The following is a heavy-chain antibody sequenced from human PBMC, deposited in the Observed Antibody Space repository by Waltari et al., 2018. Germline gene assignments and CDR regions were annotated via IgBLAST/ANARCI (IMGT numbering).Heavy chain of an antibody. J-gene: IGHJ1*01. CDR3: TTTRI. CDR2: LKSRTAGGTI. CDR1: GFSFTDAW. V-gene: IGHV3-15*01. Sequence: EEQLVESGGGLVKPGGSLRPSCAASGFSFTDAWMSWVRQAPGKGLEWVARLKSRTAGGTIEYIESVKGRFTISRDDSKNTLYLQMNSLTTEDTAVYFCTTTRIWGQGTLVTVSS.